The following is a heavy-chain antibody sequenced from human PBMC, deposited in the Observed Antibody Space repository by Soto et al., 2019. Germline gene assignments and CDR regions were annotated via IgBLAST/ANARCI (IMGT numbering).Heavy chain of an antibody. D-gene: IGHD3-10*01. CDR2: INPNSGGT. CDR1: GYTFTGYY. J-gene: IGHJ4*02. Sequence: ASVKVSCKASGYTFTGYYMHWVRQAPGQGLEWMGWINPNSGGTNYAQKFQGRVTMTRDTSISTAYMELSRLRSDDTAVYYCARDRSGSGGSGSYQPDDYFDYWGQGTLVTVSS. CDR3: ARDRSGSGGSGSYQPDDYFDY. V-gene: IGHV1-2*02.